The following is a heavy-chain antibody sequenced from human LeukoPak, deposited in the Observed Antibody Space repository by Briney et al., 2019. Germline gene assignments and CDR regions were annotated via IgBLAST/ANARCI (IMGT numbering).Heavy chain of an antibody. J-gene: IGHJ3*02. V-gene: IGHV4-59*11. CDR2: IYYSGST. CDR1: GGSISSHY. CDR3: ARGDAFDI. Sequence: PSETLSLTCIVSGGSISSHYWSWIRQPPGKGLEWIGYIYYSGSTNYNPSLKSRVTISVDTSKNRFSLKLSSVTAADTAVYYCARGDAFDIWGQGTMVTVSS.